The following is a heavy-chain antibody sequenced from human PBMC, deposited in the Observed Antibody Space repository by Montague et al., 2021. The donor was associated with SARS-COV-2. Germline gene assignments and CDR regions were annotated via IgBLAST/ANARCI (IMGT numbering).Heavy chain of an antibody. J-gene: IGHJ4*02. CDR1: GFNFSDSY. Sequence: SLRLSCAASGFNFSDSYMSWIRQAPGKGLEWVSYISGSSSYTNYADSVKGRFTISRDNAKNSLYLQMNSLRAEDTAVYYCARDQYCTKGVCYSRGFDYWDQGTLVTVSS. CDR2: ISGSSSYT. CDR3: ARDQYCTKGVCYSRGFDY. D-gene: IGHD2-8*01. V-gene: IGHV3-11*05.